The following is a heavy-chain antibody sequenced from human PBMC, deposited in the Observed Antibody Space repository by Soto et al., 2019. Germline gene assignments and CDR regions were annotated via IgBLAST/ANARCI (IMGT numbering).Heavy chain of an antibody. CDR3: ASPMRVGGDAFDI. CDR1: GYTFTGYY. D-gene: IGHD1-26*01. CDR2: INPSNGNT. V-gene: IGHV1-3*01. Sequence: ASVKVSCKASGYTFTGYYMHWVRQAPGQRLEWMGWINPSNGNTKYSQKFQGSVTITRDTSASTAYMELSSLRSEDTAVYYCASPMRVGGDAFDIWGQGTMVTVSS. J-gene: IGHJ3*02.